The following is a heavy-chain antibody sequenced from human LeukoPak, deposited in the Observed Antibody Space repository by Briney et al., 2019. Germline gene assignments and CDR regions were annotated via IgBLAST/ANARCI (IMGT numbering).Heavy chain of an antibody. J-gene: IGHJ3*02. Sequence: ASVKVSCKASGYTFTGYYMHWVRQAPGQGLEWMGWINPNSGGTNYAQKFQGRVTMTRDTSISTAYMELSSLRSEDTAVYYCARGYCGGDCYIDIWGQGTMVTVSS. CDR1: GYTFTGYY. D-gene: IGHD2-21*02. V-gene: IGHV1-2*02. CDR3: ARGYCGGDCYIDI. CDR2: INPNSGGT.